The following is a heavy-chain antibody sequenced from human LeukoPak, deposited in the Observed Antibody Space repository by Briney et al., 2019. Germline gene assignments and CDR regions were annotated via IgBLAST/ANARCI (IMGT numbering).Heavy chain of an antibody. D-gene: IGHD3-16*02. CDR3: AKELKMITFGGVIVPDAFDI. CDR1: GFTFSSYG. J-gene: IGHJ3*02. V-gene: IGHV3-23*01. Sequence: GGTLRLSCAASGFTFSSYGMSWVRQAPGKGLEWVSAISGSGGSTYYADSVKGRFTISRDNSKNTLYLQMNSLRAEDTAVYYCAKELKMITFGGVIVPDAFDIWGQGTMVTVSS. CDR2: ISGSGGST.